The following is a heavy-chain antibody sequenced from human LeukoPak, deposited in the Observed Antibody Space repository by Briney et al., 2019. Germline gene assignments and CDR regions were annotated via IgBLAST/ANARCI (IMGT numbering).Heavy chain of an antibody. D-gene: IGHD6-13*01. V-gene: IGHV4-4*07. CDR3: ARETAAAGTYYYYYYMDV. CDR1: GGSISSYY. CDR2: IYTSGST. J-gene: IGHJ6*03. Sequence: SETLSLTCTVSGGSISSYYWSWIRQPAGKGLEWIGRIYTSGSTNYNPSLKSRVTMSVDTSKNQFSLKLSSVTAADTAVYYCARETAAAGTYYYYYYMDVWGKGTTVTVSS.